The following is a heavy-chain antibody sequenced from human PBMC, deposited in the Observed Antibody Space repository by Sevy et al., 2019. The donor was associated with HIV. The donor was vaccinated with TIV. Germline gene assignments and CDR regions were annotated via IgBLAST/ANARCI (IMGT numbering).Heavy chain of an antibody. V-gene: IGHV3-49*04. D-gene: IGHD3-10*01. CDR1: GLTLGDYA. CDR3: TRVRGTISPYYYFGMDV. Sequence: GGSLRLSCTASGLTLGDYAMSWVRQAPGKGLEWIGFIRSKTYGGTTEYAASVKGRFTISRDDSKSIAYLQMNSLKTEDTAVYYCTRVRGTISPYYYFGMDVWGQGTTVTVSS. J-gene: IGHJ6*02. CDR2: IRSKTYGGTT.